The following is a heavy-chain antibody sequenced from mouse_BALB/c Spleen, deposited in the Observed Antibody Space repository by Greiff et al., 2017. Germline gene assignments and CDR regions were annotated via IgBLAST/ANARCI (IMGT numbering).Heavy chain of an antibody. V-gene: IGHV1-77*01. CDR3: ARGGVEGYFDY. CDR1: GYTFTDYV. CDR2: IYPGSGST. Sequence: QVQLQQSGPELVKPGASVKMSCKASGYTFTDYVISWVKQRTGQGLEWIGEIYPGSGSTYYNEKFKGKATLTADKSSNTAYMQLSSLTSEDSAVYFCARGGVEGYFDYWGQGTTLTVSS. J-gene: IGHJ2*01.